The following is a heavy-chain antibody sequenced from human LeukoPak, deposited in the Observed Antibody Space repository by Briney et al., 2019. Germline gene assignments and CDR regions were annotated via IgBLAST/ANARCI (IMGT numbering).Heavy chain of an antibody. CDR2: IYYSGST. D-gene: IGHD3-16*01. CDR3: ARLDAYAPRHLYYYYYGMDV. Sequence: PSETLSLTCTVSGGSISSSSYYRGWIRQPPGKGLEWIGSIYYSGSTYYNPSLKSRVTISVDTSKNQFSLKLSSVTAADTAVYYCARLDAYAPRHLYYYYYGMDVWGQGTTVTVSS. J-gene: IGHJ6*02. CDR1: GGSISSSSYY. V-gene: IGHV4-39*01.